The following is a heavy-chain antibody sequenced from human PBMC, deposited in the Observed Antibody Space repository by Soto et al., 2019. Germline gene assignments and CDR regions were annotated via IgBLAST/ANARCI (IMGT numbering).Heavy chain of an antibody. J-gene: IGHJ4*02. D-gene: IGHD6-6*01. CDR1: GASFSGYY. CDR2: IHHSGST. CDR3: ARGHSTSGYDS. V-gene: IGHV4-34*01. Sequence: SETLSLTCSVYGASFSGYYWSWIRQSPGKGLEWIGEIHHSGSTHYNPTLKSRLTFSIDESQSQFYMMLTSVTAADTALYFCARGHSTSGYDSWGQGSLVTVSS.